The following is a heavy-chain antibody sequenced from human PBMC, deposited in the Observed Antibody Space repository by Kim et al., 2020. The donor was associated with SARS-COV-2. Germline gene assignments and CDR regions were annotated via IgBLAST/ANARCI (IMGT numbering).Heavy chain of an antibody. V-gene: IGHV3-15*01. CDR1: GFTFSNAW. Sequence: GGSLRLSCTDPGFTFSNAWMTWVRQAPGKGLEWIGRIKSNTDGGTTDYAAPVKGRFTISRDDSKNTLVLQINSLKNEDTAVYYCTTERVGYYYDSSAYYYWGQGTLVTVSS. J-gene: IGHJ4*02. CDR2: IKSNTDGGTT. D-gene: IGHD3-22*01. CDR3: TTERVGYYYDSSAYYY.